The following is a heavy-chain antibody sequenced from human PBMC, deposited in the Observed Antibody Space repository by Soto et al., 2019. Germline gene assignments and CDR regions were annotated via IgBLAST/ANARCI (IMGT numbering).Heavy chain of an antibody. Sequence: SQTLSLTCAISGDSVSSNSATWNWIRHSPSRGLEWLGRTYYRSKWSYDYAVSVKSRITINPDTSKNQFSLKLNSVTAADTAVYYCARVNAGTHDPWGQGTLVTVSS. CDR1: GDSVSSNSAT. CDR2: TYYRSKWSY. CDR3: ARVNAGTHDP. V-gene: IGHV6-1*01. J-gene: IGHJ5*02.